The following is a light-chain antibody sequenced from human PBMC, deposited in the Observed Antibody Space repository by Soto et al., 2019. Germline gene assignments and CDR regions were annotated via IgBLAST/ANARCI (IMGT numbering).Light chain of an antibody. J-gene: IGLJ1*01. CDR2: DVS. V-gene: IGLV2-8*01. CDR1: SSDVGGYNY. CDR3: SSYAGSINFYV. Sequence: QSALTQPPSASGSPGQSVTISCTGTSSDVGGYNYVSWYQQFSGKAPKLMIYDVSERPSGVPDRFSGSKSGNTASLTVSGLQAEDEADYYCSSYAGSINFYVFGTGTKLTVL.